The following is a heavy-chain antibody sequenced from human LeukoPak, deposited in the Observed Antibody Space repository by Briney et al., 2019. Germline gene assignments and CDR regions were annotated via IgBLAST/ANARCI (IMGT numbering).Heavy chain of an antibody. D-gene: IGHD6-6*01. V-gene: IGHV3-30*01. CDR1: GFTFSSYA. CDR2: ISYDGSNK. CDR3: ARDRTNTYSSSYFDY. J-gene: IGHJ4*02. Sequence: GGSLRLSCAAAGFTFSSYAMHWVRQAPGKGLEWVAVISYDGSNKYYADSVKGRFTISRDNSKSTLYLQMNSLRAEDTAVYYCARDRTNTYSSSYFDYWGQGTLVTVSS.